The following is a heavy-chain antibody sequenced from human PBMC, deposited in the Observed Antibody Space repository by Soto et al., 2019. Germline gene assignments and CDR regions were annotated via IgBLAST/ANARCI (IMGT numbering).Heavy chain of an antibody. V-gene: IGHV1-3*01. CDR2: INADKGNT. J-gene: IGHJ5*02. D-gene: IGHD3-16*02. CDR1: GDTFSKIV. CDR3: VGARPGGIALVTAGPERGGFDT. Sequence: QVFLVQSGAEVTDPGASVKISCKASGDTFSKIVLHWLRQAPGQRPEWMGWINADKGNTKYSQNFQYRLTITRDTSATPADMELSRLPAEDTEVYYWVGARPGGIALVTAGPERGGFDTWCQRTLVSVSS.